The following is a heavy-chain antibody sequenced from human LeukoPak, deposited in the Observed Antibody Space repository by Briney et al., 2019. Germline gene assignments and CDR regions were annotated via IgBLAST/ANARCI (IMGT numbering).Heavy chain of an antibody. J-gene: IGHJ4*02. CDR3: ARDPGYSYGFDY. Sequence: QPGGSLRLSCAASGFTFSSYEMNWVRQAPGKGLEWVSYISSSGSTIYYADSVKGRYTISRDNAKNSLYLQMNSLRDEHTAVYYCARDPGYSYGFDYWGQGTLVTVSS. V-gene: IGHV3-48*03. CDR2: ISSSGSTI. CDR1: GFTFSSYE. D-gene: IGHD5-18*01.